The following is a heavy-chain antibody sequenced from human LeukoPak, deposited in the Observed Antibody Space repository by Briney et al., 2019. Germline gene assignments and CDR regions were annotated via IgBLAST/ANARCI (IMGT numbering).Heavy chain of an antibody. CDR3: ARGSSYYPFDY. CDR2: MNPNSGNT. D-gene: IGHD3-10*01. Sequence: ASVKVSCKASGYTFTSYDINWVRQATGQGLEWMGWMNPNSGNTGYAQKFQGRVTMTRNTSISTAYTELGSLRSEDTAVYYCARGSSYYPFDYWGQGTLVTVSS. CDR1: GYTFTSYD. V-gene: IGHV1-8*01. J-gene: IGHJ4*02.